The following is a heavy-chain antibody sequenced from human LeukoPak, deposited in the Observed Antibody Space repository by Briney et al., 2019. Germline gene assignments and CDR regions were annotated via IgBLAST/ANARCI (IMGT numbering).Heavy chain of an antibody. CDR3: ARQGRTGELDY. CDR2: ISSAAAYM. CDR1: GFTFNSFI. Sequence: PGGSLRLSCAASGFTFNSFIMNWVRQAPGKGLEWASSISSAAAYMYYADSVKGRFTISRDNSKNSLYLQLNTLRAEDTAVYYCARQGRTGELDYWGQGTLVTVSS. J-gene: IGHJ4*02. V-gene: IGHV3-21*01. D-gene: IGHD2-8*02.